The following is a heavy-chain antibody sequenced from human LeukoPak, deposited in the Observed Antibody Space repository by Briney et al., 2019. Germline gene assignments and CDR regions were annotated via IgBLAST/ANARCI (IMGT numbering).Heavy chain of an antibody. J-gene: IGHJ6*02. CDR2: LYTSGST. D-gene: IGHD3-22*01. Sequence: SETLSLTCTVSGVSFSSSSYFWSWIRQPAGKGLEWIGRLYTSGSTNYNPSLKSRLTMSADTSKNQFSLNLRSVTAADTAIYYCARDRVDSSGYYYYYGIDVWGQGTAVTVSS. V-gene: IGHV4-61*02. CDR1: GVSFSSSSYF. CDR3: ARDRVDSSGYYYYYGIDV.